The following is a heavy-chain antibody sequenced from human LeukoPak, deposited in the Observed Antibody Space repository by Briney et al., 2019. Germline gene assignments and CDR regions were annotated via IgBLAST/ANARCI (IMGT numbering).Heavy chain of an antibody. CDR1: GFTFSSYA. V-gene: IGHV3-21*01. J-gene: IGHJ4*02. Sequence: GGSLRLSCAASGFTFSSYAMSWVRQAPGKGLEWVSSISSSSSYIYYADSVKGRFTISRDNAKNSLYLQMNSLRAEDTAVYYCAGSITYYFDYWGQGTLVTVSS. CDR3: AGSITYYFDY. CDR2: ISSSSSYI.